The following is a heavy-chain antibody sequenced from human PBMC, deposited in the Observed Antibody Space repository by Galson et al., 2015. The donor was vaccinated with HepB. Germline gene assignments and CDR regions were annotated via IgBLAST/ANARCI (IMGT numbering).Heavy chain of an antibody. CDR3: ARGEGWLQPYFDY. Sequence: ETLSLTCTVSGGSVSSGSYYWSWIRQPPGKGLEWIGYIYYSGSTNYNPSLKSRVTISVDTSKNQFSLKLSSVTAADTAVYYCARGEGWLQPYFDYWGQGTLVTVSS. D-gene: IGHD5-24*01. CDR2: IYYSGST. V-gene: IGHV4-61*01. J-gene: IGHJ4*02. CDR1: GGSVSSGSYY.